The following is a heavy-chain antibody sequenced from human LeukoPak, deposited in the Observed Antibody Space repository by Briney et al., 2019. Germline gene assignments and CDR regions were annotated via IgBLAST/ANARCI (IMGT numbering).Heavy chain of an antibody. J-gene: IGHJ4*02. D-gene: IGHD3-22*01. V-gene: IGHV3-30*03. Sequence: HPGRSLRLSCAASGFTFSSYGMHWVRQAPGKGLEWVAVISYDGSNKYYTDSVKGRFTISRDNSKNTLYLQMNSLRAEDTAVYYCARGGDYYDSSGYFWRPAEIDYWGQGTLVTVSS. CDR2: ISYDGSNK. CDR1: GFTFSSYG. CDR3: ARGGDYYDSSGYFWRPAEIDY.